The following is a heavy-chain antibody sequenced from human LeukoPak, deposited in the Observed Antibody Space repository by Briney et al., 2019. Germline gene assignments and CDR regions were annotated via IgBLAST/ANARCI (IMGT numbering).Heavy chain of an antibody. J-gene: IGHJ4*02. D-gene: IGHD1-1*01. CDR3: ARTGTTPDRNYY. CDR1: GYTFTGYY. CDR2: ISAYNGNT. Sequence: GASVKVSCKASGYTFTGYYMHWVRQAPGQGLEWMGWISAYNGNTNYAQKLQGRVTMTTDTSTSTAYMELRSLRSDDTAVYYCARTGTTPDRNYYWGQGTLVTVSS. V-gene: IGHV1-18*04.